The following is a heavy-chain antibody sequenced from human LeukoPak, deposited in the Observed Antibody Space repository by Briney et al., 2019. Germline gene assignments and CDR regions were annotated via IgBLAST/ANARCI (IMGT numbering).Heavy chain of an antibody. J-gene: IGHJ4*02. Sequence: GASVRLSCAASGFTFSRHWMHWVRQAPGQGLVWVSRIDSDGTSRDYADSVKGRFTISRDTAKSTVYLQMNSLRADDTAVYYCEGRGSGLPEYWGQGSLVTVPS. CDR3: EGRGSGLPEY. V-gene: IGHV3-74*01. CDR2: IDSDGTSR. D-gene: IGHD3-3*01. CDR1: GFTFSRHW.